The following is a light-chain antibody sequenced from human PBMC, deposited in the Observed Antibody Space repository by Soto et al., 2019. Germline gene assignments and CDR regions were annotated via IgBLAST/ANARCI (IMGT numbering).Light chain of an antibody. J-gene: IGKJ1*01. CDR3: QQYASSPRT. V-gene: IGKV3-20*01. Sequence: EIVLTQSPGTLSLSPGERATLSCRASQTVSSSYLAWYQQKPGQAPRLLIYGASSRVTGIPDRFSGSGSGTDFTLTISRLEPEDFAMYYCQQYASSPRTFGQGTKVDIK. CDR2: GAS. CDR1: QTVSSSY.